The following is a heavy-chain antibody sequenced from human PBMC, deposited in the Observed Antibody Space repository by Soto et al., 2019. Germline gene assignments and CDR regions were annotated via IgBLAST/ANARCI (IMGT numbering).Heavy chain of an antibody. CDR3: ARHPYDSSGPSWCFDY. J-gene: IGHJ4*02. D-gene: IGHD3-22*01. CDR1: GGSISSSSYY. Sequence: PSETLSLTCTVSGGSISSSSYYWGWIRQPPGKGLEWIGSIYYSGSTYYNPSLKSRVTISVDTSKNQFSLKLSSVTAADTAVYYCARHPYDSSGPSWCFDYWGQGTLVTVSS. V-gene: IGHV4-39*01. CDR2: IYYSGST.